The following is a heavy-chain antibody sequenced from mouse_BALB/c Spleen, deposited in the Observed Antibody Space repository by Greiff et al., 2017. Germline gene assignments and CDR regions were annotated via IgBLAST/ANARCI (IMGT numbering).Heavy chain of an antibody. D-gene: IGHD1-1*01. Sequence: VQLKESGPGLVKPSQSLSLTCTVTGYSITSDYAWNWIRQFPGNKLEWMGYISYSGSTSYNPSLKSRISITRDTSKNQFFLQLNSVTTEDTATYYCATTDWFAYWGQGTLVTVSA. CDR3: ATTDWFAY. CDR2: ISYSGST. V-gene: IGHV3-2*02. J-gene: IGHJ3*01. CDR1: GYSITSDYA.